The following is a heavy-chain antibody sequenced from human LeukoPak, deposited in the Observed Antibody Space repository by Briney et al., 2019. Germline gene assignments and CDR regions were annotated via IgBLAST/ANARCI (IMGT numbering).Heavy chain of an antibody. CDR2: IYYSGST. CDR1: GGSISSSSYY. Sequence: SETLSLTCTVSGGSISSSSYYWGWIRQPPGKGLEWIGSIYYSGSTYYNPSLKSRVTISVDTSKNQFSLKLSSVTAADTAVYYCARLTYYYDSSGYQEAFDIWGQGTMVTVSS. V-gene: IGHV4-39*01. J-gene: IGHJ3*02. CDR3: ARLTYYYDSSGYQEAFDI. D-gene: IGHD3-22*01.